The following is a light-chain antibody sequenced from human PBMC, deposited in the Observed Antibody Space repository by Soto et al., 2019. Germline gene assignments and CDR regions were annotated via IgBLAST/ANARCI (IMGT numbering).Light chain of an antibody. V-gene: IGLV9-49*03. CDR1: SGYSNYK. Sequence: QLVLTQPPSASASLGASVTLTCTLSSGYSNYKVDWYQQRPGKGPRFVMRVGTGGIVGSKGDGIPDRFSVLGSGLNRYLTIKNIQEEDESDHNCGADHGSGGNFVYIFGTGTKVTVL. CDR2: VGTGGIVG. J-gene: IGLJ1*01. CDR3: GADHGSGGNFVYI.